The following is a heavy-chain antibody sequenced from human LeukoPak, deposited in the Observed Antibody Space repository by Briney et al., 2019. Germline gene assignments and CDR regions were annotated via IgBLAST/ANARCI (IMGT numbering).Heavy chain of an antibody. Sequence: GRSLRLSCAASGFTFDDYAMHWVRQAPGKGLEWVSGISWNSGSIGYADSVKGRFTISRDNAKNSLYLQMNSLRAEDTALYYCAKDIDLYYYGSGPNAFDIWGQGTMVTVSS. CDR1: GFTFDDYA. V-gene: IGHV3-9*01. D-gene: IGHD3-10*01. CDR2: ISWNSGSI. J-gene: IGHJ3*02. CDR3: AKDIDLYYYGSGPNAFDI.